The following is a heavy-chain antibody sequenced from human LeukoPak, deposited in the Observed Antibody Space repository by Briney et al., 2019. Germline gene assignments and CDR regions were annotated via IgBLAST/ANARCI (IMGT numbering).Heavy chain of an antibody. CDR1: GFTFSSYA. D-gene: IGHD6-19*01. CDR2: ISSNGGST. CDR3: ARDSMAVAGTIDY. J-gene: IGHJ4*02. V-gene: IGHV3-64*01. Sequence: PGGSLRLSCAASGFTFSSYAMHWVRQAPGKGLEYVSAISSNGGSTYYANSVKGRFTISRDNSKNTLYLQMGSLRAEDMAVYYCARDSMAVAGTIDYWGQGTLVTVSS.